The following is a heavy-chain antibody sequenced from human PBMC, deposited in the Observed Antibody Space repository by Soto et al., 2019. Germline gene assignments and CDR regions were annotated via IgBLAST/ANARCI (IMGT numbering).Heavy chain of an antibody. CDR2: ISGSGGST. D-gene: IGHD3-3*01. Sequence: EVQLLESGGGLVQPGGSLRLSCAASGFTFSSYAMSWVRQAPGKGLEWVSAISGSGGSTYYADSVKGRFTISRDNSKNTLYLQMNSLRAEDTAVYYCAKAVRDYDFWSGYGFDPWGQGTLVTVSS. V-gene: IGHV3-23*01. CDR1: GFTFSSYA. CDR3: AKAVRDYDFWSGYGFDP. J-gene: IGHJ5*02.